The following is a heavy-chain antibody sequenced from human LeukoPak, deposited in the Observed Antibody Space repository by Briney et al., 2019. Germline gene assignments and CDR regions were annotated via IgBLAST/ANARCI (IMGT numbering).Heavy chain of an antibody. CDR3: ARGGRLLWFGESIDY. D-gene: IGHD3-10*01. Sequence: GGSLRLSCAASGFTFSSYSMNWVRQAPGKGLEWVSSISISSSYLYYADSVKGRFTISRDNAKNSLYLQMNSLRAEDTAVYYCARGGRLLWFGESIDYWGQGTLVTVSS. CDR2: ISISSSYL. J-gene: IGHJ4*02. CDR1: GFTFSSYS. V-gene: IGHV3-21*01.